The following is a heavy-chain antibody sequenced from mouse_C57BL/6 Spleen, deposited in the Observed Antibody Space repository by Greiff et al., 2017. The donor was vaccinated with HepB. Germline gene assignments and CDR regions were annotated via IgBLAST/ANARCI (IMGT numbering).Heavy chain of an antibody. CDR1: GFTFSDYG. D-gene: IGHD4-1*01. CDR2: ISSGSSTI. V-gene: IGHV5-17*01. J-gene: IGHJ3*01. CDR3: ARAWDEAY. Sequence: EVQLVESGGGLVKPGGSLKLSCAASGFTFSDYGMHWVRQAPEKGLEWVAYISSGSSTIYYADTVKGRFTISRDNAKNTLFLQMTSLRSEDTAMYYCARAWDEAYWGQGTLVTVSA.